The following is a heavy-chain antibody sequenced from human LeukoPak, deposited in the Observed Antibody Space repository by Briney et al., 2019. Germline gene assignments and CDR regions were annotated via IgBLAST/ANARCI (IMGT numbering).Heavy chain of an antibody. CDR3: TTAHFYGGYDYY. J-gene: IGHJ4*02. V-gene: IGHV3-15*01. D-gene: IGHD5-12*01. Sequence: TGGSLRLSCAASGFTFSNAWMSWVRQAPGKGLEWVGRIKSKTDGGTTDYAAPVKGRFTISRDDSKNTLYLQMNSLKTEDTAVYYCTTAHFYGGYDYYWGQGTLVTVSS. CDR1: GFTFSNAW. CDR2: IKSKTDGGTT.